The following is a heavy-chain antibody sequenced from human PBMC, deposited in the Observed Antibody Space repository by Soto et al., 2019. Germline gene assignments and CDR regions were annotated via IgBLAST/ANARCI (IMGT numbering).Heavy chain of an antibody. D-gene: IGHD2-15*01. CDR1: GGSISTYY. V-gene: IGHV4-59*01. Sequence: QVQLQESGPGLVKPSETLSLTCTVSGGSISTYYWSWIRQPPGKGLEWIGYIYYSGSTNYNPSLKSRVTISVDTSKNQFSLKLSSVTAADTAVYYCARGGFCSGGSCYSHYYYSGMGVWGQGTTVTASS. CDR3: ARGGFCSGGSCYSHYYYSGMGV. J-gene: IGHJ6*02. CDR2: IYYSGST.